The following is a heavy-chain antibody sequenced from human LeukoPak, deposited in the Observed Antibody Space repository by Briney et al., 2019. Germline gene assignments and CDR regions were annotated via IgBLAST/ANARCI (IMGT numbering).Heavy chain of an antibody. D-gene: IGHD1-26*01. Sequence: ASVKVSCKASCYTFTSYGISWVRQAPGQGLEWMGWISAYNGNTNYAQKLQGRVTMTTDTSTSTAYMELRSLRSDDTAVYYCARSHYSGSYYLFNYWGQGTLVTVSS. CDR2: ISAYNGNT. V-gene: IGHV1-18*01. J-gene: IGHJ4*02. CDR3: ARSHYSGSYYLFNY. CDR1: CYTFTSYG.